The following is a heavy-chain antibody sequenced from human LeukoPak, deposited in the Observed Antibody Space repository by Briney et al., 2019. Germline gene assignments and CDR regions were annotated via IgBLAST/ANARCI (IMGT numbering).Heavy chain of an antibody. CDR2: IYTSGST. D-gene: IGHD2-15*01. J-gene: IGHJ4*02. CDR1: GGSISSGSYY. Sequence: SQTLSLTCTVSGGSISSGSYYWSWIRQPAGKGLEWIGRIYTSGSTNYNPSLKSRVTISVDTSKNQFSLKLSSVTAADTAVYYCARDRPRGSTRGFYFDYWGQGTLVTVSS. V-gene: IGHV4-61*02. CDR3: ARDRPRGSTRGFYFDY.